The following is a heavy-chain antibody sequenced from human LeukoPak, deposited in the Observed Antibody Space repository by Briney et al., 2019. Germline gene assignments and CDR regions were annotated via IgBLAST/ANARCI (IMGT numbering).Heavy chain of an antibody. J-gene: IGHJ6*03. CDR3: ARGKVPTVPRYDFWSGYYNNYYYMDV. Sequence: ASVKVSCKASGYTFTSYGISWVRQAPGQGLEWMGWISAYNGNTNYAQKLQGRVTMTTDTSTSTAYMELRSLRPDDTAVYYCARGKVPTVPRYDFWSGYYNNYYYMDVWGKGTTVPVSS. D-gene: IGHD3-3*01. CDR1: GYTFTSYG. V-gene: IGHV1-18*01. CDR2: ISAYNGNT.